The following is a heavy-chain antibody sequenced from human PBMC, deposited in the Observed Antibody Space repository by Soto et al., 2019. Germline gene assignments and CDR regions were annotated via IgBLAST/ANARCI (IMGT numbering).Heavy chain of an antibody. D-gene: IGHD6-13*01. CDR1: GDSVSSNSAA. Sequence: SQTLSLTCAISGDSVSSNSAAWNWIRQSPSRALEWLGRTYYRSKWYNDYAVSVKSRITINPDTSKNQFSLQLNSVTPEDTAVYYCARGVDIAAAEDNWFDPWGQGTLVTVSS. CDR2: TYYRSKWYN. J-gene: IGHJ5*02. CDR3: ARGVDIAAAEDNWFDP. V-gene: IGHV6-1*01.